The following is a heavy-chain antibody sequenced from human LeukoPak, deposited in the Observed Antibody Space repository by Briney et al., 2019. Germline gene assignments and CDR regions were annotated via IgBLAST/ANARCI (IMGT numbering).Heavy chain of an antibody. V-gene: IGHV4-39*07. D-gene: IGHD6-13*01. J-gene: IGHJ6*03. CDR1: GGSISSSSYY. CDR3: ARALGYSSSWYANYYMDV. Sequence: PSETLSLTCTVSGGSISSSSYYWGWIRQPPGKGLEWIGSIYYSGSTYYNPSLKSRVTISVDTSKNQFSLKLSSVTAADTAVYYCARALGYSSSWYANYYMDVWGKGTTVTISS. CDR2: IYYSGST.